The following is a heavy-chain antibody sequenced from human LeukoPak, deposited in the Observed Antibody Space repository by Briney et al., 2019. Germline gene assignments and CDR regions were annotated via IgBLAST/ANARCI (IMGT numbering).Heavy chain of an antibody. J-gene: IGHJ6*02. CDR3: VKSSGTNDYGMDA. V-gene: IGHV3-30*18. CDR2: IIYDGSRQ. D-gene: IGHD3-10*01. CDR1: GFTFNRCG. Sequence: PGGSLRLSCAASGFTFNRCGMHWVRQAPGKPLEWVAVIIYDGSRQYYTDSVKGRFTISRDNSKNMLFLQMNSLRAEDTAVYYCVKSSGTNDYGMDAWGQGTTVTVPS.